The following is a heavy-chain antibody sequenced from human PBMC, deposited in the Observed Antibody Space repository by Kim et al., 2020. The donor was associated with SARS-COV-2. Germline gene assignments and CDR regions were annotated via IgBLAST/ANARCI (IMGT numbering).Heavy chain of an antibody. J-gene: IGHJ4*02. D-gene: IGHD3-16*01. V-gene: IGHV4-34*01. CDR3: ARDRTYDY. CDR2: INHSGST. CDR1: GGSFSGYY. Sequence: SETLSLTCAVYGGSFSGYYWSWIRQPPGKGLEWIGEINHSGSTNYNPSLKSRVTISVDTSKNQFSLKLSSVTAADTAVYYCARDRTYDYWGQGTLVTVSS.